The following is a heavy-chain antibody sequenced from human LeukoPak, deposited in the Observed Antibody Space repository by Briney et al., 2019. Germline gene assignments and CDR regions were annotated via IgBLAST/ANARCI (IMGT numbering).Heavy chain of an antibody. J-gene: IGHJ4*02. V-gene: IGHV1-3*01. CDR2: INAGNGDT. CDR3: ARGPIAAVAFFDY. D-gene: IGHD6-13*01. CDR1: GYTFTNYA. Sequence: ASVKVSCKASGYTFTNYAIHWVRRAPGQRPEWMGWINAGNGDTRYLQRFQGRVTIIRDTSASTVNMELSSLRYEDTAVFYCARGPIAAVAFFDYWGQGTLVSVSA.